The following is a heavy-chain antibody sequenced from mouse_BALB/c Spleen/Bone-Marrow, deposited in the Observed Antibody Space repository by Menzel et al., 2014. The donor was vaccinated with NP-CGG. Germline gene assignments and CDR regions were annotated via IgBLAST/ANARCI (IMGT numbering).Heavy chain of an antibody. J-gene: IGHJ4*01. CDR1: GFNIKDTY. D-gene: IGHD1-1*01. CDR3: ARYRYYGSSYAMDY. CDR2: IDPANGNT. Sequence: EVQLQQSGAELVKPGASVKLSCTASGFNIKDTYMYWVKQRPEQGLEWIGRIDPANGNTKYDPKFQGKATITADTSSNTAYLQLSNLTSEDTAVYYCARYRYYGSSYAMDYWGQGTAVTVSS. V-gene: IGHV14-3*02.